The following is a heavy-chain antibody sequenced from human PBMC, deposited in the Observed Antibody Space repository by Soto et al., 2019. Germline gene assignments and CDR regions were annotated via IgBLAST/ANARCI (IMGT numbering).Heavy chain of an antibody. CDR3: ARDLDDSSGYYDDY. CDR1: GFTFSSYG. D-gene: IGHD3-22*01. Sequence: VQLVESGGGLVQPGGSLRLSCAASGFTFSSYGMHWVRQAPGKGLEWVAVIWYDGSNKYYADSVKGRFTISRDNSKNTLYLQMNSLRAEDTAVYYCARDLDDSSGYYDDYWGQGTLVTVSS. V-gene: IGHV3-33*01. CDR2: IWYDGSNK. J-gene: IGHJ4*02.